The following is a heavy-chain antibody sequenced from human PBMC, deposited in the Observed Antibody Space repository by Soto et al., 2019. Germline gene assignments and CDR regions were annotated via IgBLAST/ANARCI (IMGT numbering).Heavy chain of an antibody. J-gene: IGHJ4*02. CDR3: ARTLYGDNVDY. CDR1: GYTFTTYG. CDR2: ISVYNGNT. V-gene: IGHV1-18*01. Sequence: ASVKVSCKASGYTFTTYGITWVRQAPGQGLEWMGWISVYNGNTNYAQKVQGRVTMTTDTSTSTAYMELSSLRSEDTAVYYCARTLYGDNVDYWGQGTLVTVSS. D-gene: IGHD4-17*01.